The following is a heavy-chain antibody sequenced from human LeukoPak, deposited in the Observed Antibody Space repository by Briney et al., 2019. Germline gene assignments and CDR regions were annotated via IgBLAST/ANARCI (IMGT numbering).Heavy chain of an antibody. Sequence: SETPSLTCAVYGGSFSGCYWRWLRQPPGRGREGIGEINHSGSTNYNPSLKRRVTISVDTSKNQFSLKLSSVTAADTAVYYCARKRSGYHKYFQHWGQGTLVTVSS. V-gene: IGHV4-34*01. CDR3: ARKRSGYHKYFQH. D-gene: IGHD3-3*01. CDR1: GGSFSGCY. J-gene: IGHJ1*01. CDR2: INHSGST.